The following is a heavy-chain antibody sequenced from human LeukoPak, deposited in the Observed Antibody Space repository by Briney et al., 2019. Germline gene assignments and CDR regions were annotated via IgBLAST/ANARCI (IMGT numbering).Heavy chain of an antibody. D-gene: IGHD6-13*01. CDR3: AKDSRIAAAVVSAFDI. Sequence: PGGSLRLSCTASGFSFSSYGMHWVRQAPGKGLEWVAFIRYDGSNKYYADSVKGRFTISRDNSKNTLYLQMNSLRAEDTAVYYCAKDSRIAAAVVSAFDIWGQGTMVTVSS. CDR2: IRYDGSNK. J-gene: IGHJ3*02. CDR1: GFSFSSYG. V-gene: IGHV3-30*02.